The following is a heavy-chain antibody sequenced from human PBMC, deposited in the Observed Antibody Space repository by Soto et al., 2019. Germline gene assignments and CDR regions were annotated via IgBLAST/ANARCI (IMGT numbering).Heavy chain of an antibody. CDR1: EFTFSNYA. Sequence: LRLSCVASEFTFSNYAMTWVRQAPGKGLEWVSSISGSGSITYYAESVKGRFAISRDNSKNTLFLQMNSLRAEDTGIYYCAKAEKISAVAGYLDYWGQGTLVTVSS. J-gene: IGHJ4*02. CDR3: AKAEKISAVAGYLDY. CDR2: ISGSGSIT. V-gene: IGHV3-23*01. D-gene: IGHD6-19*01.